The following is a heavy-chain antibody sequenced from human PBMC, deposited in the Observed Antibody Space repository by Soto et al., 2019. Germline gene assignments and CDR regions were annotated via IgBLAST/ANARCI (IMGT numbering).Heavy chain of an antibody. D-gene: IGHD3-22*01. J-gene: IGHJ4*02. Sequence: QVQLVESGGGVVQPGRSLRLSCAASGFTFSDYGMHWVRQAPGKGLEWVAIISYDGSNQYYADSVKGRFTVSRDKSKNTLFLQMNSLRAEDTAVYYCARERGLMIIVVGWVDYWGQGTPVTVSS. CDR2: ISYDGSNQ. CDR1: GFTFSDYG. V-gene: IGHV3-30*03. CDR3: ARERGLMIIVVGWVDY.